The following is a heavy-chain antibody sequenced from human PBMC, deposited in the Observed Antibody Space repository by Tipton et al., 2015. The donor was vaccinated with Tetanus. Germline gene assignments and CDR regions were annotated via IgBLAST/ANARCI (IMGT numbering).Heavy chain of an antibody. Sequence: VQLVQSGAEVRKPGQSLKISSKVSGHNSRSYWISWVRQMPGKGLEWMGITYPGDSDATYCPSFQGQVTISADKSISTAYLQWSSLKASVTAIYFCARLPKHYSASGSTWGQGALVTVSS. CDR3: ARLPKHYSASGST. D-gene: IGHD3-10*01. CDR1: GHNSRSYW. J-gene: IGHJ5*02. V-gene: IGHV5-51*01. CDR2: TYPGDSDA.